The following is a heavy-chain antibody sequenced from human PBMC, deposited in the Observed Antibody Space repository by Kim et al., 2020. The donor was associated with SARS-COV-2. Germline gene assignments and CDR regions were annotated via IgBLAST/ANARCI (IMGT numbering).Heavy chain of an antibody. J-gene: IGHJ5*02. Sequence: SETLSLTCTVSGGSISSYYWSWIRQPPRKGLEWIGYIYYSGSTNYNPSLKSRVTISVDTSKNQFSLKLSSVTAADTAVYYCARDEGYCSGGSCYSNWFDPWGQGTLVTVSS. CDR3: ARDEGYCSGGSCYSNWFDP. D-gene: IGHD2-15*01. CDR1: GGSISSYY. V-gene: IGHV4-59*01. CDR2: IYYSGST.